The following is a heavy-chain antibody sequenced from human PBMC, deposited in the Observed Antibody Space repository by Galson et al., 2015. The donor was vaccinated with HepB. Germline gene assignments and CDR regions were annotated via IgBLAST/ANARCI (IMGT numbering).Heavy chain of an antibody. Sequence: SVKVSCKASGYTFTSYYMHWVRQAPGQGLEWMGIINPSGGSASYAQKFQGRVTMTRDTSTSTVYMELSSLRSEDTAVCYCARGLGTGGGDYWGQGTLVTVSS. D-gene: IGHD7-27*01. V-gene: IGHV1-46*01. CDR2: INPSGGSA. J-gene: IGHJ4*02. CDR3: ARGLGTGGGDY. CDR1: GYTFTSYY.